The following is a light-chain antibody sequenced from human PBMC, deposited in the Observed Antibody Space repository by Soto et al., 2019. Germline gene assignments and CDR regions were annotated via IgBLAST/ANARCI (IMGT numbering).Light chain of an antibody. Sequence: EIVLTQSPATLSLSPGERATLSCRASQSVSSYLAWYQQKPGQAPRLLIYDASNRATGIPARFSGSGSGTDFTLTISSLEPEDFAVYYCQQRSNWPPVFGQGTR. J-gene: IGKJ5*01. V-gene: IGKV3-11*01. CDR2: DAS. CDR1: QSVSSY. CDR3: QQRSNWPPV.